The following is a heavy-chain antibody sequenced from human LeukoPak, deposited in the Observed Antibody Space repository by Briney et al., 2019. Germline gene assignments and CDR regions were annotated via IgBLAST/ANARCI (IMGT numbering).Heavy chain of an antibody. CDR1: GGSISSYY. D-gene: IGHD6-13*01. V-gene: IGHV4-59*01. Sequence: PSETLSLTCTVSGGSISSYYWSWIRQPPGKGLEWIGYIYYSGSTNYNPSLKSRVTISVDTSKNQFSLKLSSVTAADTAVYYCARVTKWYSSSYDYYYYGMDVWGQGTTVTVSS. J-gene: IGHJ6*02. CDR3: ARVTKWYSSSYDYYYYGMDV. CDR2: IYYSGST.